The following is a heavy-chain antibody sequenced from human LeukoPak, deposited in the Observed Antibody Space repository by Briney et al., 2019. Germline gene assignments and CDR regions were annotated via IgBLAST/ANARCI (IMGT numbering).Heavy chain of an antibody. V-gene: IGHV4-59*01. D-gene: IGHD3-22*01. CDR1: GGSISNYY. Sequence: SETLSLTCPVSGGSISNYYYWTWIRQPPGKGLEWIGYVYYTGSTNFNPSLKSRVTMSLDTSGNQFSLKLTSLTAADTAVYYCARENYDSSGYYYRFDYWGQGTLVTVSS. CDR2: VYYTGST. J-gene: IGHJ4*02. CDR3: ARENYDSSGYYYRFDY.